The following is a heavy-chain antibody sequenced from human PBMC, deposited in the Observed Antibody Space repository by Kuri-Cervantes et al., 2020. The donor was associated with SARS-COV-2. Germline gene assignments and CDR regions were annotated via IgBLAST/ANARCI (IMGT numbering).Heavy chain of an antibody. Sequence: SVKVSCKASGFTFTSSAMQWVRQARGQRLEWIGWIVVGSGNTNYAQKFQERVTITRDMSTSTAYMELSSLRSEDTAVYYCASGRPTAMASYYYYYYGMDVWGQGTTVTVSS. CDR3: ASGRPTAMASYYYYYYGMDV. V-gene: IGHV1-58*02. CDR2: IVVGSGNT. CDR1: GFTFTSSA. D-gene: IGHD5-18*01. J-gene: IGHJ6*02.